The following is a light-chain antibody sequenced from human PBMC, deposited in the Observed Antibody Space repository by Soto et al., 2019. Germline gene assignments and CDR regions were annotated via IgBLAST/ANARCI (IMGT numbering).Light chain of an antibody. J-gene: IGKJ5*01. CDR2: DTS. CDR1: ETISGL. Sequence: EVVLTQSPATLSLSPGERATLSCRASETISGLLAWYQQRPGQPPRLLIYDTSNRATGIPARFSGSGSGTDFTLTISRLEPEDFAVYYCQQYGSSPKITFGQGTRLEIK. CDR3: QQYGSSPKIT. V-gene: IGKV3-20*01.